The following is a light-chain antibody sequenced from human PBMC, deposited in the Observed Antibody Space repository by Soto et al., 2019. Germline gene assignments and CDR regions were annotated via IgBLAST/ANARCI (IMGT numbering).Light chain of an antibody. CDR1: QTISSSY. CDR2: GAS. Sequence: VLTQSPGTLSLSPGERATISCRASQTISSSYLAWYQHKPGQAPRLLIYGASSRATGIPHRFSGSGSGIDFTLTISRLEPEDCGVYYCQQYGGSPPYTFGQGTRLEIK. V-gene: IGKV3-20*01. CDR3: QQYGGSPPYT. J-gene: IGKJ2*01.